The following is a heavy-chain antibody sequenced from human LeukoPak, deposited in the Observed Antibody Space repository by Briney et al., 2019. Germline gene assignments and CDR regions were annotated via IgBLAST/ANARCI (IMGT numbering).Heavy chain of an antibody. CDR3: ARDRLPPVAFFDY. J-gene: IGHJ4*02. CDR2: ISAYNGNT. D-gene: IGHD4-11*01. V-gene: IGHV1-18*01. CDR1: GYTFTSYG. Sequence: GASVTVSCLASGYTFTSYGISWVGQAPGQGLEGMGWISAYNGNTNYAQKLQGRVTMTTDTSTSTAYMELRSLRSDDTAVYYCARDRLPPVAFFDYWGQGTLVTVSS.